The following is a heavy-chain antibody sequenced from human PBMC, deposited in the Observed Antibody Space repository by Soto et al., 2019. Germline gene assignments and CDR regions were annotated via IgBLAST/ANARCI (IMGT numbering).Heavy chain of an antibody. V-gene: IGHV1-69*02. D-gene: IGHD6-25*01. CDR3: ASPSPQRGSGFLFDY. Sequence: QVQLVQSGAEVKKPGSSVKVSCKASGGTFSSYTISWVRQAPGQGLEWMGRIIPTLGIATYAQKLQRRVTITADKSTSTSHMELSSLRSEDTAVYYCASPSPQRGSGFLFDYLGQGTLVTVSS. CDR2: IIPTLGIA. CDR1: GGTFSSYT. J-gene: IGHJ4*02.